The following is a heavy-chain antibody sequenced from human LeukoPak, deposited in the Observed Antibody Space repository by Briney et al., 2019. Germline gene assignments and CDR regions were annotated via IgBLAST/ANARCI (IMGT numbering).Heavy chain of an antibody. Sequence: GRSLRLSCAASGFTFSSYGMHWVRQAPGKGLERVAVISYDGSNKYYADSVKGRFTISRDNSKNTLYLQMNSLRAEDTAVYYCARDPVSSDVYNGMDVWGQGTTVTVSS. CDR3: ARDPVSSDVYNGMDV. D-gene: IGHD1-14*01. V-gene: IGHV3-30*03. J-gene: IGHJ6*02. CDR2: ISYDGSNK. CDR1: GFTFSSYG.